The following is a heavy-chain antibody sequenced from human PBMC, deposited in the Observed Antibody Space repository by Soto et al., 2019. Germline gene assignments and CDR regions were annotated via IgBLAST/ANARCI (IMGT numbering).Heavy chain of an antibody. Sequence: QVQLQQSGPGLVKPSETLSLTCTVSSGPSSSHNWGWIRQSPGRGLEWIGYVYNTGGTSYTPSLKTRANIAADTSATHISLTLSFVTAADAAIYYCVRQGIGNLHGLVDVWGQGTTVSVSS. J-gene: IGHJ6*02. CDR1: SGPSSSHN. CDR3: VRQGIGNLHGLVDV. D-gene: IGHD1-1*01. CDR2: VYNTGGT. V-gene: IGHV4-59*08.